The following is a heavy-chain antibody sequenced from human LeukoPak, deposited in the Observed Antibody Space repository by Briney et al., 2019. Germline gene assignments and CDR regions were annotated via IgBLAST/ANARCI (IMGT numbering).Heavy chain of an antibody. J-gene: IGHJ4*02. CDR1: GGSISSGGYY. CDR2: IYYSGST. D-gene: IGHD3-10*01. V-gene: IGHV4-31*03. CDR3: ARARFRELSKPYFDH. Sequence: PSETLSLTCTVSGGSISSGGYYWSWIRQHPGKGLEWIGYIYYSGSTYYNPSLKSRVTISVDTSKNQFSLKLSSVTAADTAVYYCARARFRELSKPYFDHWGQGTLVTVSS.